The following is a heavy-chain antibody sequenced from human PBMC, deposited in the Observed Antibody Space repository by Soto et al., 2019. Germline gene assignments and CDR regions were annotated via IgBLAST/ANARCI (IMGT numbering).Heavy chain of an antibody. D-gene: IGHD3-10*01. CDR3: ARANRPFRGDGAFDS. CDR1: SGAMYGFY. J-gene: IGHJ4*02. CDR2: IYTSGAT. V-gene: IGHV4-4*07. Sequence: QVQLQESGPGLVKPSETLSLNCTVSSGAMYGFYWSWFRQSAGNGLEWIGRIYTSGATSYHPSLKSGVSMSVSDSKTQFYLRLTSVTAADTAVYYCARANRPFRGDGAFDSWGQGTLVTVSS.